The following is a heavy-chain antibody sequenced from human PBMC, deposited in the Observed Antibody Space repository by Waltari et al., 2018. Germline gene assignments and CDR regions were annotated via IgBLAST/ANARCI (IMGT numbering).Heavy chain of an antibody. J-gene: IGHJ4*02. Sequence: QVHLQESGPGLVKPSETLSLSCTVSGGSIGSFYWSWIRQPPGKGLEWIGYIYYSGSSPYSPSLQSRVTMSVDTSKNPLSLQLSSVTAADTAVYYCARASYYGDVDYWGQGILVTVSS. V-gene: IGHV4-59*12. CDR1: GGSIGSFY. CDR3: ARASYYGDVDY. CDR2: IYYSGSS. D-gene: IGHD3-10*01.